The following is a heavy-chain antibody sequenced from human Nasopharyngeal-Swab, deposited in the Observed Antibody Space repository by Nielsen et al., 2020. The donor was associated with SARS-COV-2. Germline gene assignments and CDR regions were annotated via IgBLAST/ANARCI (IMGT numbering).Heavy chain of an antibody. CDR3: ARISGYYQTSPFDN. J-gene: IGHJ4*02. V-gene: IGHV5-51*01. CDR1: GYSFTNYW. Sequence: GESLKISCKGSGYSFTNYWIGWVRQMPGKGLECMGIIWPGDSDARYSPSFQGQVTISADKSISTAYLQWSSLKASDTAMYYCARISGYYQTSPFDNWGQGTQVTVSS. CDR2: IWPGDSDA. D-gene: IGHD3-22*01.